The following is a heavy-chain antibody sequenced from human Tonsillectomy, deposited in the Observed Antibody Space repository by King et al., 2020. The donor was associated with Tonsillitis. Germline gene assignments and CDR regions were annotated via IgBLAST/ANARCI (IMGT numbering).Heavy chain of an antibody. V-gene: IGHV3-23*04. CDR1: GFTFSSYA. Sequence: EVQLVESGGGLVQPGGSLRLSCAASGFTFSSYAMRWVRQAPGGGLEWVSSITDSGAGTYHAASVRGRFTISRDNSKNILYLQMNSLRVDDTAVYYCVKAPPRVGYLQHWGEGTLVTVSS. D-gene: IGHD2-15*01. CDR3: VKAPPRVGYLQH. CDR2: ITDSGAGT. J-gene: IGHJ1*01.